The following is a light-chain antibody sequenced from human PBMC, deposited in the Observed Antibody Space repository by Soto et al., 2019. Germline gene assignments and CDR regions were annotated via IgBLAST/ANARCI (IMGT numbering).Light chain of an antibody. CDR2: DVS. CDR1: NTDIGAYNY. V-gene: IGLV2-11*01. Sequence: QSALTQPRSVSGSPGQPVTISCTGSNTDIGAYNYVSWYQQHPGKAPKLLIYDVSKRPSGVPDRFSVSKFGNTASLTISGLQAEDEADYYCCSYTRNNTVVFGGGTKVTVL. J-gene: IGLJ2*01. CDR3: CSYTRNNTVV.